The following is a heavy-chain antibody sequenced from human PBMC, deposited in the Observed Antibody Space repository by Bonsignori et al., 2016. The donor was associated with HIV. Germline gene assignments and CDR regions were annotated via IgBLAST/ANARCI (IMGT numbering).Heavy chain of an antibody. CDR2: IHHSGKT. D-gene: IGHD1-26*01. J-gene: IGHJ4*02. CDR3: ARGGVDYFDL. V-gene: IGHV4-59*01. Sequence: WIRQPPGKGLEWIGYIHHSGKTTYSPSLKSRASTSIDTSKKQFSLSLSSVTAADTAVYYCARGGVDYFDLWGQGTLVTVSS.